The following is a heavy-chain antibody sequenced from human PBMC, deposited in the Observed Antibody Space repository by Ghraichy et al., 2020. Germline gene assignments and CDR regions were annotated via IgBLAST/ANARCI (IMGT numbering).Heavy chain of an antibody. CDR2: ITSSSRTK. CDR3: ARGSKVVRFFYYDGMDV. CDR1: GFTFSGYS. J-gene: IGHJ6*02. Sequence: GSLRLSCVASGFTFSGYSLNWVRQSPGKGLEWVSYITSSSRTKSYADSVKGRFTISRDNAQNSLYLQMNSLRDEDAAVYYCARGSKVVRFFYYDGMDVWGQGTTVTVSS. D-gene: IGHD4-23*01. V-gene: IGHV3-48*02.